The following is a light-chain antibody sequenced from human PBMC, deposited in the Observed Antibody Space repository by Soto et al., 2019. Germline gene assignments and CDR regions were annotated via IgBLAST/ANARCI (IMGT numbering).Light chain of an antibody. CDR3: QQYNDSFPYT. V-gene: IGKV1-5*03. CDR1: QSSSSW. CDR2: KAS. Sequence: DIQMTQSPSTLSASVGDRVTITCRASQSSSSWLAWYQQKPGTAPKLLIYKASTLESGVPSRFSGSRSGTEFTHTVTSLQPDDFATYYCQQYNDSFPYTFGQGTKLEIK. J-gene: IGKJ2*01.